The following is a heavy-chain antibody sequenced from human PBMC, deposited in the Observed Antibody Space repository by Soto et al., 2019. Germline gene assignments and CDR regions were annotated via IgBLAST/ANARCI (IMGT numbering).Heavy chain of an antibody. CDR2: IKQDGSEK. CDR3: AGVTTVTTIGKIDY. CDR1: GFTFSSYW. D-gene: IGHD4-17*01. Sequence: GGSLRLSCAASGFTFSSYWMSWVRQAPGKGLEWVANIKQDGSEKYYVDSVKGRFTISRDNAKNSLYLQMNSLRAEDTAVYYCAGVTTVTTIGKIDYWGQGTLVTVSS. J-gene: IGHJ4*02. V-gene: IGHV3-7*01.